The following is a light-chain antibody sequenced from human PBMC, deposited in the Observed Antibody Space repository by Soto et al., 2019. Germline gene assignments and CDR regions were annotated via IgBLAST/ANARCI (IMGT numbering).Light chain of an antibody. CDR1: SRDVGAYNY. J-gene: IGLJ1*01. CDR3: SSHSNITPYV. CDR2: DVT. V-gene: IGLV2-14*03. Sequence: QSALTQPASVSGSPGQSITISCTGTSRDVGAYNYVSWYQQHPGKAPKLMVYDVTNRPSGVSDRFSGSKSGNTASLTISGLQAEDEADYFCSSHSNITPYVFGTGTKATVL.